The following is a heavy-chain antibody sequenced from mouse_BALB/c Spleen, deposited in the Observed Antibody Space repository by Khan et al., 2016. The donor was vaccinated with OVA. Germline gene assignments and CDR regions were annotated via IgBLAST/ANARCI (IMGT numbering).Heavy chain of an antibody. V-gene: IGHV5-9*02. CDR2: ISSTGTYT. CDR1: GFAFNSYD. Sequence: EVELVESGGGLVKPGGSLKLSCAASGFAFNSYDMSWVRQTPEKRLEWVATISSTGTYTYYPDSVKGRITISRDTARNTLCLQMSSLRSEDTALYYCTRPSYYVNPWFTYWGQGTLVTVSA. D-gene: IGHD2-10*01. CDR3: TRPSYYVNPWFTY. J-gene: IGHJ3*01.